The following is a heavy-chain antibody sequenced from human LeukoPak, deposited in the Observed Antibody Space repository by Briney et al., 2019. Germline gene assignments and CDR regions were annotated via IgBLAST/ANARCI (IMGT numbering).Heavy chain of an antibody. Sequence: GGSLRLSCAASGFTFDDYAMHWVRQAPGKGLEWASGISWNSGSIGYADSVKGRFTIYRDNAKNSLYLQMNSLRAEDTALYYCAKDISSYSSGPTHFDYWGQGTLVTVSS. CDR2: ISWNSGSI. CDR1: GFTFDDYA. V-gene: IGHV3-9*01. D-gene: IGHD6-19*01. CDR3: AKDISSYSSGPTHFDY. J-gene: IGHJ4*02.